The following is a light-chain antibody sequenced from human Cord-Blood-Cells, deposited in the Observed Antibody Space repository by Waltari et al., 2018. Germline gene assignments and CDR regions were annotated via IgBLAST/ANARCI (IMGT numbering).Light chain of an antibody. J-gene: IGLJ2*01. V-gene: IGLV2-14*01. CDR1: SSDVGGSNY. Sequence: QSALTQPASVSVSPGQSITIPCTGTSSDVGGSNYVSWYQQHPGKAPNLMIYDVSNRPSGVSNRFSGSKSGNTASLTISGLQAEDEADYYCSSYTSSSTLFGGGTKLTVL. CDR2: DVS. CDR3: SSYTSSSTL.